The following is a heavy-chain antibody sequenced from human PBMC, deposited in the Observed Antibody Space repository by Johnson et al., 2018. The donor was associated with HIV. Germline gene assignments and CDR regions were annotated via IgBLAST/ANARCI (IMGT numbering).Heavy chain of an antibody. Sequence: VQLVESGGGLVQPGGSLRLSCAASGFIFSSYWMHWVRQAPGKGLVWVSRINSDGSTTRYADSVKGRFTISRDNAKKSLYLQMNSLRAEDTAVYYCARVDGSTWYSLYDAFDIWGQGTMVTVSS. D-gene: IGHD6-13*01. CDR1: GFIFSSYW. J-gene: IGHJ3*02. V-gene: IGHV3-74*01. CDR2: INSDGSTT. CDR3: ARVDGSTWYSLYDAFDI.